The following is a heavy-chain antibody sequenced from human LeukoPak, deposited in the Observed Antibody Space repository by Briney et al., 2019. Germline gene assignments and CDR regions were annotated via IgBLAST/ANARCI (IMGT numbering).Heavy chain of an antibody. Sequence: PSETLSLTCAAYGGSFSGYYWSWIRQPPGKGLEWIGEINHSGSTNYNPSLKSRVTISVDTSKNQFSLKLSSVTAADTAVYYCARVGFHDIVVVPAASSDYYYYYGMDVWGQGTTVTVSS. J-gene: IGHJ6*02. CDR2: INHSGST. D-gene: IGHD2-2*01. V-gene: IGHV4-34*01. CDR3: ARVGFHDIVVVPAASSDYYYYYGMDV. CDR1: GGSFSGYY.